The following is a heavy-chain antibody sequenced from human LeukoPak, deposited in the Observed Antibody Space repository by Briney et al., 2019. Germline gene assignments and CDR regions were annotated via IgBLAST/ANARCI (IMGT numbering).Heavy chain of an antibody. CDR2: INHSGST. CDR3: ARGKRGYSRGTYFDY. V-gene: IGHV4-34*01. J-gene: IGHJ4*02. Sequence: NASETLSLTCGVYSGSLSDKYWSWIRQPPGKGLEWIGEINHSGSTNYNPSLKSRVTISVDTSKNQFSLKLSSVTAADTAVYYCARGKRGYSRGTYFDYWGQGTLVTVSS. CDR1: SGSLSDKY. D-gene: IGHD5-18*01.